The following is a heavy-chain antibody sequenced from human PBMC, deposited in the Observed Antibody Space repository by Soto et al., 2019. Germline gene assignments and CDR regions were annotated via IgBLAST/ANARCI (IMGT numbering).Heavy chain of an antibody. J-gene: IGHJ3*02. V-gene: IGHV1-2*04. D-gene: IGHD3-3*01. Sequence: ASVKVSCKASGYTFTGYYMHWVRQAPGQGLEWMGWINPNSGGTNYAQKFQGWVTMSRDASISTAYMELSRLRSDDTAVYYCARDWDFWSGPLGPGDAFDIWGQGTMVTVSS. CDR2: INPNSGGT. CDR3: ARDWDFWSGPLGPGDAFDI. CDR1: GYTFTGYY.